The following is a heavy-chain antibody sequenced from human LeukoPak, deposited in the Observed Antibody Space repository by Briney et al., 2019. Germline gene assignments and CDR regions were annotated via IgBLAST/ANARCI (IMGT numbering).Heavy chain of an antibody. CDR2: ISANGAGT. V-gene: IGHV3-23*01. Sequence: GSLRLSYAASGFTFSSYAMNWVRQAPGKGLEWVSAISANGAGTYYADSVKGRFTLSRDNSKNTLYLQMNSLRAEDTAVYYCAKGTDRTSGSYFWGQGTLVTVSS. CDR1: GFTFSSYA. D-gene: IGHD1-26*01. CDR3: AKGTDRTSGSYF. J-gene: IGHJ4*02.